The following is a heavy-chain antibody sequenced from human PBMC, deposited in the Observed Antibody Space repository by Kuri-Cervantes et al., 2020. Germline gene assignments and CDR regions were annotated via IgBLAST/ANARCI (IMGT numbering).Heavy chain of an antibody. V-gene: IGHV3-7*01. CDR1: GFTFSSYW. Sequence: LSLTCAASGFTFSSYWMSWVRQAPGKGLEWVANIKQDGSEKYYVDSVKGRFTISRDNAKNSLYLQMNSLRAEDTAVYYCARGRLVIPAEYYFDYWGQGTLVTVSS. D-gene: IGHD2-2*01. J-gene: IGHJ4*02. CDR3: ARGRLVIPAEYYFDY. CDR2: IKQDGSEK.